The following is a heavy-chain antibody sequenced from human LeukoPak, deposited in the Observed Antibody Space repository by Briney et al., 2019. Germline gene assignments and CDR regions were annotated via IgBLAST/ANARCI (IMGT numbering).Heavy chain of an antibody. CDR1: GGSFSGYY. D-gene: IGHD3-9*01. Sequence: KPSETLSLTCAVYGGSFSGYYWSWIRQPPGKGLEWIGYIYYSGSTNYNPSLKSRVTISVDTSKNQFSLKLSSVTAADTAVYYCARALDYDILTGYYIDAFDIWGQGTMVTVSS. J-gene: IGHJ3*02. CDR2: IYYSGST. V-gene: IGHV4-59*01. CDR3: ARALDYDILTGYYIDAFDI.